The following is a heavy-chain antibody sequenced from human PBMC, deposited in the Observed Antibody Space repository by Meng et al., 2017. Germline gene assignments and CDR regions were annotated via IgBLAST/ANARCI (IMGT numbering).Heavy chain of an antibody. V-gene: IGHV4-34*01. CDR3: ARTGGTTVVTAGRRFWYFDL. CDR1: GGLCSGYY. D-gene: IGHD4-23*01. CDR2: INHSGST. Sequence: VQMSEWGHGLLKPSEPLCPTWACYGGLCSGYYWSWIRKPPGKGLEWIGEINHSGSTNYNPSLKSRVTISVDTSKNQFSLKLSSVTAADTAVYYCARTGGTTVVTAGRRFWYFDLWGRGTLVTVSS. J-gene: IGHJ2*01.